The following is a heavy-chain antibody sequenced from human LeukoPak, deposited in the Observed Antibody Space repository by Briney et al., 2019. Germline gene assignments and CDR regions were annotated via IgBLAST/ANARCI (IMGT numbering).Heavy chain of an antibody. CDR2: IYWDDDK. CDR1: GFSLGTRGVG. J-gene: IGHJ4*02. CDR3: AHTRLWFGELHFDY. Sequence: SGPTLVKPTQTLTLTCTFSGFSLGTRGVGVGWIRQPPGKALEWLSLIYWDDDKRYSPSLKSRLTITKDTSKNQVVLTMTNMDPVDTATYYCAHTRLWFGELHFDYWGQGTLVTVSS. D-gene: IGHD3-10*01. V-gene: IGHV2-5*02.